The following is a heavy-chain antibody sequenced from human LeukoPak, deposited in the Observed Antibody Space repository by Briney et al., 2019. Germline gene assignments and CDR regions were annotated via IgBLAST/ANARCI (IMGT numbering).Heavy chain of an antibody. Sequence: SETLSLTCTDSGGSITSYYWSWIRQPPGKGLEWIGYIYYSGSTTYNPSLKSRVNISVDTSKNQFSLKLSSVTAADTAVYYCSRGLGYSYGYYYYCGIDVWGQGITVTVSS. CDR2: IYYSGST. J-gene: IGHJ6*02. V-gene: IGHV4-59*01. CDR3: SRGLGYSYGYYYYCGIDV. CDR1: GGSITSYY. D-gene: IGHD5-18*01.